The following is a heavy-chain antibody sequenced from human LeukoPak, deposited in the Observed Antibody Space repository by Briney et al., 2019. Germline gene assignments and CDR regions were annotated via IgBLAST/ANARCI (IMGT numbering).Heavy chain of an antibody. Sequence: GGSLRLFCAASGFTFSSYAMSWVRQAPGKGLEWVSAISGSGGSTYYADSVKGRFTISRDNSKNTLYLQMNSLRAEDTAVYYCAKDPCHGSYRYDFSCRYFDYWGQGTLVTVSS. V-gene: IGHV3-23*01. CDR3: AKDPCHGSYRYDFSCRYFDY. CDR2: ISGSGGST. D-gene: IGHD3-16*02. J-gene: IGHJ4*02. CDR1: GFTFSSYA.